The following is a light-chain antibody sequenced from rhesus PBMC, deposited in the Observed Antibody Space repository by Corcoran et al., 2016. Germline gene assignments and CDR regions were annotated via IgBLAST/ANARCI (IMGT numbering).Light chain of an antibody. Sequence: MTQTPLSLPVTLGDPATISCRSSQSLLSSDGDNYLSWYLQKPGQSPQLLMYFGSIRASGVPDRFSGSRSGTDVTLKISRVEAEDVGIYYCMQGLQTIFTFGPGTKLDIK. V-gene: IGKV2-60*02. CDR1: QSLLSSDGDNY. J-gene: IGKJ3*01. CDR3: MQGLQTIFT. CDR2: FGS.